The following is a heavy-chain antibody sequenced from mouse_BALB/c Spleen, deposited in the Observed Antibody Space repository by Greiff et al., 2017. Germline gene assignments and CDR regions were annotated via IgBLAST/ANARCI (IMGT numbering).Heavy chain of an antibody. Sequence: EVKVEESGGGLVQPGGSRKLSCAASGFTFSSFGMHWVRQAPEKGLEWVAYISSGSSTIYYADTVKGRFTISRDNPKNTLFLQMTSLRSEDTAMYYCARWGTTVVEGLMDYWGQGTSVTVSS. CDR1: GFTFSSFG. D-gene: IGHD1-1*01. J-gene: IGHJ4*01. CDR3: ARWGTTVVEGLMDY. V-gene: IGHV5-17*02. CDR2: ISSGSSTI.